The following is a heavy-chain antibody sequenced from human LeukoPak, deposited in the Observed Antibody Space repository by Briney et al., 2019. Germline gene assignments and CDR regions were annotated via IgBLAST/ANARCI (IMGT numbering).Heavy chain of an antibody. CDR2: INPNSGVT. V-gene: IGHV1-2*02. D-gene: IGHD3-10*01. Sequence: ASVKVSCKAPGYTFTGYYMHWVRQAPGQGLEWMGWINPNSGVTNYAQKFQGRVTMTKDTSISTAYMELSRLRSDDTAVYYCARTGYGSGSCLAHDYWGQGTLVTVSS. J-gene: IGHJ4*02. CDR1: GYTFTGYY. CDR3: ARTGYGSGSCLAHDY.